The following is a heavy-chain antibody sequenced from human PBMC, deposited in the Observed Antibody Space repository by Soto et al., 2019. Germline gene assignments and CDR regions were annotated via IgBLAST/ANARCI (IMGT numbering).Heavy chain of an antibody. CDR3: ATLAVDF. CDR1: GFSLTTGVG. CDR2: VYWDDDK. J-gene: IGHJ4*02. V-gene: IGHV2-5*02. Sequence: ITLEESGPTLVKPTETLTLTCTFSGFSLTTGVGVGWVRQPPGKALEWLALVYWDDDKHYTPSLMSRLTITKDISKGQVVLTMTNMDPVDTATYYCATLAVDFWGPGTLVTVSS. D-gene: IGHD3-3*02.